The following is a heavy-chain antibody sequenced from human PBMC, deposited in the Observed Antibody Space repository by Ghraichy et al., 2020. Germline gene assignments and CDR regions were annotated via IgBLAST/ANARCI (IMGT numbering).Heavy chain of an antibody. CDR1: GFTFSSYA. CDR3: AKDSKSDFWSGYYSYFDY. V-gene: IGHV3-23*01. Sequence: GGSLRLSCAASGFTFSSYAMSWVRQAPGKGLEWVSAISGSGGSTYYADSVKGRFTISRDNSKNTLYLQMNSLRAEDTAVYYCAKDSKSDFWSGYYSYFDYWGQGTLVTVSS. D-gene: IGHD3-3*01. CDR2: ISGSGGST. J-gene: IGHJ4*02.